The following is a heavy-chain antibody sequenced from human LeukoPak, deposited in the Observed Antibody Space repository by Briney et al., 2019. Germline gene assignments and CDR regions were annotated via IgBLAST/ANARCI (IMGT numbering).Heavy chain of an antibody. CDR1: GFTFSSYA. CDR2: ISGRGGST. D-gene: IGHD3-3*01. Sequence: GGSLRLSCAASGFTFSSYAMSWVRQAPGKGLEWVSAISGRGGSTYYADSVKGRFTISRDNSKNTLYLQMNSLRAEDTAVYYCAKPYYDFWSGYSARDYWGQGTLVTVSS. J-gene: IGHJ4*02. CDR3: AKPYYDFWSGYSARDY. V-gene: IGHV3-23*01.